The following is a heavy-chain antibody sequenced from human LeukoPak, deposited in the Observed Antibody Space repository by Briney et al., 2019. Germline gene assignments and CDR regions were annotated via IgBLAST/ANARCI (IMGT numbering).Heavy chain of an antibody. V-gene: IGHV1-3*04. CDR1: GYTFISYP. CDR3: ARDGSIAARKRPLDY. D-gene: IGHD6-6*01. J-gene: IGHJ4*02. Sequence: ASVKVSCKASGYTFISYPIHWVRQAPGQRLEWMGWIHTGNGYTEYSQKFQGRLTITRDTSASTASMELSSLRAEDTALYYCARDGSIAARKRPLDYWGQGTLVTVSS. CDR2: IHTGNGYT.